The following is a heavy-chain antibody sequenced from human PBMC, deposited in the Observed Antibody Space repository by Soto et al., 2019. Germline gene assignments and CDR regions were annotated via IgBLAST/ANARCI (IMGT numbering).Heavy chain of an antibody. CDR1: GCSITNYY. D-gene: IGHD5-18*01. Sequence: ASETLSLSCPDSGCSITNYYWRWIRQPPGKGLEWIGFIYYSGSTNYNPSLKSRVTISVATSNNQVSLKLSSVTAADTAVYYCARDGTAVAAGYYGMDVWGQGTTVTVSS. J-gene: IGHJ6*02. CDR2: IYYSGST. CDR3: ARDGTAVAAGYYGMDV. V-gene: IGHV4-59*01.